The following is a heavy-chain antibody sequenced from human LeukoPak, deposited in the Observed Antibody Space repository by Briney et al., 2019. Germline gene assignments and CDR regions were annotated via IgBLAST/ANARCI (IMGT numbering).Heavy chain of an antibody. J-gene: IGHJ5*02. V-gene: IGHV1-69*05. CDR1: GGTFSSYA. Sequence: GASVKVSCKASGGTFSSYAISWVRQAPGQGLEWMGGIIPIFGTANYAQKFQGRVTITTDESTSTAYMELSSLRSEDTAVYYCAREQMRFGGLLGWFDPWGQGTLVTVSS. D-gene: IGHD3-10*01. CDR2: IIPIFGTA. CDR3: AREQMRFGGLLGWFDP.